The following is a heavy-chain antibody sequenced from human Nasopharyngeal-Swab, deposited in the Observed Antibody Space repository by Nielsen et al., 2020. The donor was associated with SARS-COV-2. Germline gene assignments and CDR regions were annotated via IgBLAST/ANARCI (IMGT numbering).Heavy chain of an antibody. CDR1: GFTFSSYA. CDR2: ISGSGGST. J-gene: IGHJ4*02. Sequence: GESLKISCAASGFTFSSYAMSWARQAPGKGLEWVSAISGSGGSTYYADSVKGRFTISRDNSKNTLYLQMNSLRAEDTAVYYCAKDRTLLLWFGELLSSPFDYWGQGTLVTVSS. D-gene: IGHD3-10*01. CDR3: AKDRTLLLWFGELLSSPFDY. V-gene: IGHV3-23*01.